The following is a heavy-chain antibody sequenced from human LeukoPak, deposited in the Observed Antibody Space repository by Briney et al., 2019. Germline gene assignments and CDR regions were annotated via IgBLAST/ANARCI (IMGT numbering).Heavy chain of an antibody. J-gene: IGHJ4*02. CDR1: NGSIGSYY. CDR2: IFHSGST. CDR3: ARRRIYYHFDY. V-gene: IGHV4-59*08. D-gene: IGHD3-22*01. Sequence: PSETLFLTCTVSNGSIGSYYWTWIRQPPGKGLEWIGYIFHSGSTKYNPSLKSRVTISVDTSKNQFSLKLTSITAADTAVYYCARRRIYYHFDYWGQGTLVTVSS.